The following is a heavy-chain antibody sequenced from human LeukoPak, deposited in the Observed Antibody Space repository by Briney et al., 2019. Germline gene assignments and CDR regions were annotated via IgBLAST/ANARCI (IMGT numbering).Heavy chain of an antibody. CDR3: ARLIGSGRYFFDY. V-gene: IGHV5-51*01. Sequence: GESLKISCKGSGYRFSSYWIGWVRQMPGKGLEGMGIIYPGDSDTRYSPAFQGQVTISADKSISTAYLQWSSLKASDTAMYYCARLIGSGRYFFDYWGQGTLVTVSS. J-gene: IGHJ4*02. CDR2: IYPGDSDT. CDR1: GYRFSSYW. D-gene: IGHD6-19*01.